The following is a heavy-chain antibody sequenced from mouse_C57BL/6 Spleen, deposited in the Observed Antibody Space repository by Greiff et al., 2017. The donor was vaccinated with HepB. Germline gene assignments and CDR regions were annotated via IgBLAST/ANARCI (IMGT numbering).Heavy chain of an antibody. CDR3: TTGRYYGSRHWYFDV. Sequence: VQLQQSGAELVRPGASVKLSCTASGFNIKDDYMHWVKQRPEQGLEWIGWIDPENGDTEYASKFQGKATITADTSSNTSYLQLSSLTSEDTAVYYCTTGRYYGSRHWYFDVWGTGTTVTVAS. D-gene: IGHD1-1*01. CDR1: GFNIKDDY. CDR2: IDPENGDT. J-gene: IGHJ1*03. V-gene: IGHV14-4*01.